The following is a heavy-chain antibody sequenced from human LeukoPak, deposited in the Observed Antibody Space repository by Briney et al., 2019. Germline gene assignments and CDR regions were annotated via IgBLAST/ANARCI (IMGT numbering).Heavy chain of an antibody. J-gene: IGHJ4*02. Sequence: PGRSLRLSCAASGFTFSSYGMHWVRQAPGKGLEWVAVISYDGSNKYYADSVKGRFTISRDNSKNTLYLQMNSLRAEDTAVYYCAKAYDYGDYGFDYWGQGTLVTVSS. CDR3: AKAYDYGDYGFDY. CDR2: ISYDGSNK. CDR1: GFTFSSYG. V-gene: IGHV3-30*18. D-gene: IGHD4-17*01.